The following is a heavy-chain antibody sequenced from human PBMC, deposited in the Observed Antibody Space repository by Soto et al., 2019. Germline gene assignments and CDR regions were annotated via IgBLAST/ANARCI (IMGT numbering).Heavy chain of an antibody. Sequence: QVQLQESGPGLVKPSETLSLTCTVSGGSVSSGTYYWSWIRQPPGKGLEWIGYIFYSGSTIYNPSLKSRVTISVDTSKNQFSLKLNSVTAADAAVYYCASYYYQSSHYFDPWGQGTLVTVSS. D-gene: IGHD3-22*01. CDR2: IFYSGST. CDR1: GGSVSSGTYY. J-gene: IGHJ5*02. V-gene: IGHV4-61*01. CDR3: ASYYYQSSHYFDP.